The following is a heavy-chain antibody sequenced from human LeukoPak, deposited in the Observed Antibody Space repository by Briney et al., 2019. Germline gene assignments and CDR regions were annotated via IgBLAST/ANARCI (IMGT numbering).Heavy chain of an antibody. V-gene: IGHV4-4*07. Sequence: SETLSLTCTVSGGSISSYYWSWIRQPAGKGLEWIGRIYTSGSTNYNPSLKSRVTMSVDTSKNQISLKLSSVTAADTAAYYCAREIGDYYDSSGYRTYYFDYWGQGTLVTVSS. J-gene: IGHJ4*02. CDR2: IYTSGST. CDR1: GGSISSYY. D-gene: IGHD3-22*01. CDR3: AREIGDYYDSSGYRTYYFDY.